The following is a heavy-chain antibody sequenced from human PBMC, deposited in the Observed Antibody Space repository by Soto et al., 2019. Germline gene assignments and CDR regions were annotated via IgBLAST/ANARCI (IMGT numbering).Heavy chain of an antibody. D-gene: IGHD1-1*01. CDR3: AKEDRTGFKS. CDR1: GGDLTNSG. J-gene: IGHJ4*02. CDR2: IFPLLAMV. V-gene: IGHV1-69*04. Sequence: QVHLVQSGAEMKKPGSSVKVSCKVSGGDLTNSGISWVRQAPGQGLEWMGGIFPLLAMVDYSQKFQGRVTNTADESTNTAYMDLGSMKSDDTAVYYCAKEDRTGFKSWGQGTLVIVSS.